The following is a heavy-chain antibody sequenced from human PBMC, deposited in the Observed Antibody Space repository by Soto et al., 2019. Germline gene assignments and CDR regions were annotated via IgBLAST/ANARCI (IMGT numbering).Heavy chain of an antibody. J-gene: IGHJ6*02. Sequence: SETLSLTCAVYGGSFSGYYWSWIRQPPGKGLEWIGEINHSGSTNYNPSLKSRVTISVDTSKNQFSLKLSSVTAADTAVYYCARRVMDMIVDYGVDVWGQGTTVTVSS. CDR3: ARRVMDMIVDYGVDV. D-gene: IGHD3-22*01. CDR2: INHSGST. V-gene: IGHV4-34*01. CDR1: GGSFSGYY.